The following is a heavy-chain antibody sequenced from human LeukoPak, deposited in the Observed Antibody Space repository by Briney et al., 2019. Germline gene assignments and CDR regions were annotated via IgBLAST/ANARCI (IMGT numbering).Heavy chain of an antibody. J-gene: IGHJ5*02. D-gene: IGHD2-15*01. V-gene: IGHV4-59*01. Sequence: PSETLSLTCTVSGGSISSYYWSWIRQPPGKGLGWIGYIYYSGSTNYNPSLKSRVTISVDTSKNQFSLKLSSVTAADTAVYYCARDNLGYCSGGSCYSDWFDPWGQGTLVTVSS. CDR1: GGSISSYY. CDR2: IYYSGST. CDR3: ARDNLGYCSGGSCYSDWFDP.